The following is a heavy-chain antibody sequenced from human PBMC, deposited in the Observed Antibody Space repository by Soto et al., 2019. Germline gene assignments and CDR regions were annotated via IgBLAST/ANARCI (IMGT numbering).Heavy chain of an antibody. Sequence: QLQLQESGSGLVKPSQTLSLTCAVSGGSISSGGYSWSWIRQPPGKGLEWIGYIYHSGSTYYNPSLKSRVTISVDRSKNQFALKLSSVTAADTAVYYCARGGMWFGEFSWFDPWGQGTLVTVSS. CDR3: ARGGMWFGEFSWFDP. D-gene: IGHD3-10*01. V-gene: IGHV4-30-2*01. CDR2: IYHSGST. CDR1: GGSISSGGYS. J-gene: IGHJ5*02.